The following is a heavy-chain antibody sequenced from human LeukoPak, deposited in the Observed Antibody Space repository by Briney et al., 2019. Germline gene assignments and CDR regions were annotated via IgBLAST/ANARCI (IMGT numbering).Heavy chain of an antibody. V-gene: IGHV3-30-3*01. J-gene: IGHJ4*02. CDR2: ISYDGSNK. D-gene: IGHD3-22*01. CDR3: ARDTDYYDSSYYFDY. CDR1: LFTFSSYA. Sequence: QPGRSLRLSCAASLFTFSSYAMHWVRQAPGKGLEWVAVISYDGSNKYYADSVKGRFTISRDNSKNTLYLQMNSLRAEDTAVYYCARDTDYYDSSYYFDYWGQGTLVTVSS.